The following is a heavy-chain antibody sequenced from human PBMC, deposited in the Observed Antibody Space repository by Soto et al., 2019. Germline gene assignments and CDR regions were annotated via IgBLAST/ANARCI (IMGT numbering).Heavy chain of an antibody. CDR1: GGSFSGYY. CDR3: ARWGLGYDPKQNWFDP. V-gene: IGHV4-34*01. Sequence: SETLSLTCAVYGGSFSGYYWSWIRQPPGKGLEWIGEINHSGSTNYNPSLKSRVTISVDTSKNQFSLKLSSVTAADTAVYYCARWGLGYDPKQNWFDPWGQGTLVTVSS. CDR2: INHSGST. D-gene: IGHD3-16*01. J-gene: IGHJ5*02.